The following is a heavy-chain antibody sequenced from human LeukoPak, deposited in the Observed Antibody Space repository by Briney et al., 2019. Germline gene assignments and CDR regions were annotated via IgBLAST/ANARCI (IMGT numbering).Heavy chain of an antibody. D-gene: IGHD3-22*01. CDR1: GGSISSYY. J-gene: IGHJ4*02. Sequence: SETLSLTCTVSGGSISSYYWSWIRQPPGKGLEWIGYIYYSGSTNYNPSLKSRVTISVDTSKNQFSLKLTSVTAADTAVYYCASPHYYDASLDSWGQGTLVTVSS. CDR3: ASPHYYDASLDS. V-gene: IGHV4-59*12. CDR2: IYYSGST.